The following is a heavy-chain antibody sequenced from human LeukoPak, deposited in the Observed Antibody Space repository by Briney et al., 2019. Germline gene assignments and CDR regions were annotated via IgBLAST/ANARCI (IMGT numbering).Heavy chain of an antibody. CDR3: ARLTTVTTLGDY. CDR2: IYPGGSDT. J-gene: IGHJ4*02. Sequence: GESLKISCKGSGYNFTSYWIGWVRQMPGKGLECMGIIYPGGSDTRYSPSFQGQVTISADKSISTAYLQWSSLKASDTAMYYCARLTTVTTLGDYWGQGTLVTVSS. D-gene: IGHD4-17*01. CDR1: GYNFTSYW. V-gene: IGHV5-51*01.